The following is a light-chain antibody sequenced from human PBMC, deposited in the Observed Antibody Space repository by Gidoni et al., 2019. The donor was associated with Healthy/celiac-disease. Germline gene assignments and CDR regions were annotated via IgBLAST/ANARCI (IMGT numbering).Light chain of an antibody. Sequence: QLTQSPSFLSASVGDRVTITCRASQGISSYLAWYQQKPGKAPKLLIYAASTLQSGVPSRFSGSGSGTEFTLTISSLQPEDFATYYCQQLNSYPLTFGGGTKVEIK. J-gene: IGKJ4*01. CDR2: AAS. V-gene: IGKV1-9*01. CDR3: QQLNSYPLT. CDR1: QGISSY.